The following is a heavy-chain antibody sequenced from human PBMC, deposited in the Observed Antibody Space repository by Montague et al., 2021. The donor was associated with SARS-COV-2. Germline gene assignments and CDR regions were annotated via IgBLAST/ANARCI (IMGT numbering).Heavy chain of an antibody. CDR1: GGSISRYF. V-gene: IGHV4-59*01. Sequence: SETLSLTCTVSGGSISRYFWNWIRQTPGKGLEWMGYVHDIESSIYNPSLQSRITILLDTPKNRFSLRLNAVTAADTAVYYCARVTLGGRDGRTRQYDGLDSWGQGILVTASS. CDR2: VHDIESS. D-gene: IGHD3-16*01. CDR3: ARVTLGGRDGRTRQYDGLDS. J-gene: IGHJ4*02.